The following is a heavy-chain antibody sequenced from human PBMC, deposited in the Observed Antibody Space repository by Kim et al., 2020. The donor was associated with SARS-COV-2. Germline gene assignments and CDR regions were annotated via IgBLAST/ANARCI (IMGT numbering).Heavy chain of an antibody. CDR1: GFTFSSYG. V-gene: IGHV3-30*03. CDR3: VGSSSFNRMDV. CDR2: ISYDGSNK. D-gene: IGHD6-6*01. J-gene: IGHJ6*02. Sequence: GGSLRLSCAASGFTFSSYGMHWVRQAPGKGLEWVAVISYDGSNKYYADSVKGRFTISRDNSKNTLYLQMNSLRAEDTAVYYCVGSSSFNRMDVWGQGTTVTVSS.